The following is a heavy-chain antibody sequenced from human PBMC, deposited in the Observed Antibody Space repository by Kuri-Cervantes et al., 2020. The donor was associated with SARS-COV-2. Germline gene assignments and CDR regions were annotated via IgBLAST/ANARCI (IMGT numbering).Heavy chain of an antibody. CDR3: ARVSGGLLDV. CDR1: HFTLSSYA. CDR2: ISYDGSNK. V-gene: IGHV3-30*04. J-gene: IGHJ6*04. D-gene: IGHD3-16*01. Sequence: GESLKISCAASHFTLSSYALHWVRQAPGKGLEWVAVISYDGSNKYYAHSVTGRFTISRDNSKHTLYLQMNSLRAEDTAVYYCARVSGGLLDVWGNGTTVTVSS.